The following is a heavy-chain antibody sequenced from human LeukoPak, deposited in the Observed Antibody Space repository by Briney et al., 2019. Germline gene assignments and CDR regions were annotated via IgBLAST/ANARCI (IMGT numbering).Heavy chain of an antibody. J-gene: IGHJ4*02. CDR3: ARHNYGDYVFYY. CDR2: MYYSGST. V-gene: IGHV4-39*01. CDR1: RGSFSGYY. Sequence: PSETLSLTCAVFRGSFSGYYWGWIRQPPGKGLEWIGSMYYSGSTYYNPSLKSRVTISVDTSKNQFSLKLSSVTAADTAVYYCARHNYGDYVFYYWGQGTLVTVSS. D-gene: IGHD4-17*01.